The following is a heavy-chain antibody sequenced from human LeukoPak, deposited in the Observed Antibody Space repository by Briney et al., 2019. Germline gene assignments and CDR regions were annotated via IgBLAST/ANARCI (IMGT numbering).Heavy chain of an antibody. CDR1: GGSFSGYY. J-gene: IGHJ4*02. CDR2: INHSGST. Sequence: SETLSLTCAVYGGSFSGYYWSWIRQPPGKGLEWIGEINHSGSTNYNPSLKSRVTISVDTSKNQFSLKLSSVTAADTAVYYCARGVSLGYCSSTSCYNYFDYWGQGTLVTVSS. V-gene: IGHV4-34*01. D-gene: IGHD2-2*02. CDR3: ARGVSLGYCSSTSCYNYFDY.